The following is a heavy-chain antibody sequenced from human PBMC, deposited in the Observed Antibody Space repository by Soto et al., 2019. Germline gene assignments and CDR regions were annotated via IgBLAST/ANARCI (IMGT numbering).Heavy chain of an antibody. D-gene: IGHD2-2*01. CDR3: ARGTSHPDY. J-gene: IGHJ4*02. V-gene: IGHV3-48*02. CDR1: GFTVSSNY. Sequence: GGSLRLSCAASGFTVSSNYMSWVRQAPGKGLEWVSYISSSSSTIYYADSVKGRFTISRDNAKNSLYLQMNSLRDEDTAVYYCARGTSHPDYWGQGTLVTVSS. CDR2: ISSSSSTI.